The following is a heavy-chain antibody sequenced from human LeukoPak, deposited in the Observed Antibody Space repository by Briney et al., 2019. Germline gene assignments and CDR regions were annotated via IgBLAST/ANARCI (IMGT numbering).Heavy chain of an antibody. V-gene: IGHV1-2*02. D-gene: IGHD3-16*02. CDR3: ASSFFVTLGMDV. CDR1: GYTFTGYY. J-gene: IGHJ6*02. CDR2: INPNGGGT. Sequence: GASVKVSCKASGYTFTGYYMHWVRQAPGQGLEWMGWINPNGGGTNYAQKFQGRVTMTRDTSISTAYMELSRLRSDDTAVYYCASSFFVTLGMDVWGQGTTVTVSS.